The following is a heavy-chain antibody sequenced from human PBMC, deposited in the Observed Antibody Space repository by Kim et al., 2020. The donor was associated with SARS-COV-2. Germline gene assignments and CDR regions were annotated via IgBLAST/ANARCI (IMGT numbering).Heavy chain of an antibody. CDR3: ARVAVAVIFGDAFDI. CDR2: ISSSSSYT. CDR1: GFTFSDYY. Sequence: GGSLRLSCAASGFTFSDYYMSWIRQAPGKGLEWVSYISSSSSYTNYADSVKGRFTISRDNAKNSLYLQMNSLRAEDTAVYYCARVAVAVIFGDAFDIWGQGTMVTVSS. V-gene: IGHV3-11*03. J-gene: IGHJ3*02. D-gene: IGHD6-19*01.